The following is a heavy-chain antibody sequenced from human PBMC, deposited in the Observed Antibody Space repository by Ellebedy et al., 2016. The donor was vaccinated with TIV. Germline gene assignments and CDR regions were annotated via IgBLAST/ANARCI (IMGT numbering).Heavy chain of an antibody. J-gene: IGHJ6*02. CDR2: ISSTADTI. V-gene: IGHV3-48*01. Sequence: GESLKISXVASGFTFSSYNMNWARQAPGKGLEWLSYISSTADTIYYANSVKGRFTISRDNAKNSLYLQMHSLRGEDTAVYYCARGLKQLVLGAYFYYGMDVWGQGTTVTVSS. CDR1: GFTFSSYN. D-gene: IGHD6-13*01. CDR3: ARGLKQLVLGAYFYYGMDV.